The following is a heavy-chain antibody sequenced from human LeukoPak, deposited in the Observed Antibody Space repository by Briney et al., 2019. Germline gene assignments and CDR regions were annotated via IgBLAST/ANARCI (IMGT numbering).Heavy chain of an antibody. J-gene: IGHJ4*02. CDR3: AVRGYSSGWGFDY. Sequence: SETLSLTCAVYGGSFSGYYWSWIRQPPGKGLEWIGEINHSGSTYYNPSLKSRVTISVDRSKNQFSLKLSSVTAADTAVYYCAVRGYSSGWGFDYWGQGTLVTVSS. CDR2: INHSGST. D-gene: IGHD6-19*01. CDR1: GGSFSGYY. V-gene: IGHV4-34*01.